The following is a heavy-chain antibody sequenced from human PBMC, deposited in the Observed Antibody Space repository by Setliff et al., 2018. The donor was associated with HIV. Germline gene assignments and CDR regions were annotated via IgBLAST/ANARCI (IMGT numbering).Heavy chain of an antibody. V-gene: IGHV3-23*01. J-gene: IGHJ4*02. CDR1: GFDFSSHA. CDR3: AKRLAGSNTWYHLDS. Sequence: AGGSLRLSCAASGFDFSSHAMSWVRQAPGKGLEWLSVISGHTINVYYADSVKGRFTISRDNSKNTLYLQLNSLSAEDTAIYYCAKRLAGSNTWYHLDSWGQGTLVTVSS. D-gene: IGHD6-13*01. CDR2: ISGHTINV.